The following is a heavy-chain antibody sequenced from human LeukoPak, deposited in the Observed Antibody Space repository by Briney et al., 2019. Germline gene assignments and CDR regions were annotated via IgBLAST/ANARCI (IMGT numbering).Heavy chain of an antibody. CDR1: GVTSEESG. D-gene: IGHD3-3*01. Sequence: TGGSLRLSCEVSGVTSEESGMSWVRQAPGKGLEWVANTKQDGSEKYYVDSVKGRFTISRDNAKNSLYLQMNSLRAEDTAVYYCARDLQYYDFWSGAHQPDYFDYWGQGTLVTVSS. J-gene: IGHJ4*02. CDR3: ARDLQYYDFWSGAHQPDYFDY. CDR2: TKQDGSEK. V-gene: IGHV3-7*01.